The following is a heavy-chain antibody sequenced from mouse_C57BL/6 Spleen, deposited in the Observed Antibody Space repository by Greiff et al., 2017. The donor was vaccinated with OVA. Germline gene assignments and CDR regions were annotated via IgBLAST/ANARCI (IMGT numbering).Heavy chain of an antibody. J-gene: IGHJ2*01. CDR2: INPGSGGT. CDR3: ARSGYDAFDY. D-gene: IGHD2-2*01. CDR1: GYAFTNYL. Sequence: VQLQQSGAELVRPGTSVKVSCKASGYAFTNYLIEWVKQRPGQGLEWIGVINPGSGGTNYNEKFKGKATLTADKSSSTAYMQLSSLTSEDSAVYFCARSGYDAFDYWGQGTTLTVSS. V-gene: IGHV1-54*01.